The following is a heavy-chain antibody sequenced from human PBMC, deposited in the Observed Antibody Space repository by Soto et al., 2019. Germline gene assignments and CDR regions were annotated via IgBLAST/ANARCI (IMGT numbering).Heavy chain of an antibody. CDR2: ISGSGGST. CDR1: GFTFSSYA. D-gene: IGHD3-3*01. V-gene: IGHV3-23*01. Sequence: GGSLRLSCAASGFTFSSYAMSWVRQAPGKGLEWVSAISGSGGSTYYADSVKGRFTISRDNSKNTLYLQMNSLRAEDTTVYYCAKMSYYDFWSGYFFDYWGQGTLVTVSS. J-gene: IGHJ4*02. CDR3: AKMSYYDFWSGYFFDY.